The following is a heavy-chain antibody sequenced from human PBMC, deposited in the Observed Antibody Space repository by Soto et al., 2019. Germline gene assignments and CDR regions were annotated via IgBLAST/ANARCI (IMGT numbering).Heavy chain of an antibody. CDR1: GFTFSGSS. CDR2: IRSKGNSYAT. CDR3: TRRGTDRWDSGIGY. D-gene: IGHD1-26*01. V-gene: IGHV3-73*02. Sequence: EVQLVESGGGLVQSGGSLKLSCAASGFTFSGSSMHWVRQASGKGLEWVGRIRSKGNSYATAYAASVEGRFIISRDDSKNTTHLQMNSLKTEDTAVYYCTRRGTDRWDSGIGYWGQGTLVTVSS. J-gene: IGHJ4*02.